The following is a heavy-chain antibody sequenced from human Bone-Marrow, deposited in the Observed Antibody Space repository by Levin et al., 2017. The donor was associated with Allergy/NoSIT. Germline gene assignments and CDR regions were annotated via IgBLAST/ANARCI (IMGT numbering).Heavy chain of an antibody. CDR3: AKVWRIAPPGYLEY. V-gene: IGHV3-23*01. D-gene: IGHD6-13*01. Sequence: PGGSLRLSCAVSGFTFSAYAMSWVRQAPGKGLEWVSDISGSGRSTHYADSVKGRFTASRDNAKNTLYLTLNSVTAEDTAVYYCAKVWRIAPPGYLEYWGQGTLVIVSS. J-gene: IGHJ1*01. CDR1: GFTFSAYA. CDR2: ISGSGRST.